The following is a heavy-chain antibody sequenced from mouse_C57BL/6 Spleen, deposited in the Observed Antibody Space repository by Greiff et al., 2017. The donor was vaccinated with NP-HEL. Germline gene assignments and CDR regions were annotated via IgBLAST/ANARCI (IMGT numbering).Heavy chain of an antibody. Sequence: QVQLMQSGPELVKPGASVKISCTASGYAFSSSWMNWVQQRPGKGLEWIGRIYPGDGDTNYNEKFKSKATLTVDKSSSTSYMQLSSLTSEDSAVYNCEGILYNEYLDYWGQGTTLTVSS. D-gene: IGHD1-3*01. J-gene: IGHJ2*01. CDR3: EGILYNEYLDY. V-gene: IGHV1-82*01. CDR2: IYPGDGDT. CDR1: GYAFSSSW.